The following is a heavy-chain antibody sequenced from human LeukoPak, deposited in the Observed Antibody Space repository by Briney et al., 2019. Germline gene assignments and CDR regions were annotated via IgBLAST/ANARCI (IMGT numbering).Heavy chain of an antibody. CDR1: GGSISSGNYY. CDR3: AGAGRNWFDP. J-gene: IGHJ5*02. CDR2: IYHSGSS. D-gene: IGHD6-19*01. Sequence: NPSQTLSLTCTVSGGSISSGNYYWSWIRQPPGKGLEWIGYIYHSGSSYYNPSLKSRVTISVDTSKNQFSLKMNSVTAADTAVYYCAGAGRNWFDPWGQGTLVTVSS. V-gene: IGHV4-30-4*01.